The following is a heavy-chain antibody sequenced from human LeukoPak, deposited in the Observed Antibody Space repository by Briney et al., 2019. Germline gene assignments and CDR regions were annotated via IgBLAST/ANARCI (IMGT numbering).Heavy chain of an antibody. Sequence: SGALALTWAGSGGSIKSYLWRWVREPPGRGLEGVGDIYHRGTTNYNPSLKGGGTISVDKARKALSLQLASVTAAATAVYYCASLNTLVRGVTYHNWIDFWGLGTLVSVSS. D-gene: IGHD3-10*01. CDR1: GGSIKSYL. V-gene: IGHV4-4*08. CDR2: IYHRGTT. CDR3: ASLNTLVRGVTYHNWIDF. J-gene: IGHJ5*01.